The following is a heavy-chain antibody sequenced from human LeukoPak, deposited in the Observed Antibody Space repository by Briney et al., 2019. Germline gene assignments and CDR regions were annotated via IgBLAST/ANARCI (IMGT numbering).Heavy chain of an antibody. CDR2: ISGSGGSP. CDR1: GFTFSSYG. D-gene: IGHD6-13*01. Sequence: GGTLRLSCAASGFTFSSYGMNWVRQAPGKGLEWVSAISGSGGSPYYADSVKGRFTISRDSSKNTLYLQMNSLRAEDTAVYYCAKTYSSSRAHYYYYYYMDVWGKGTTVTISS. CDR3: AKTYSSSRAHYYYYYYMDV. V-gene: IGHV3-23*01. J-gene: IGHJ6*03.